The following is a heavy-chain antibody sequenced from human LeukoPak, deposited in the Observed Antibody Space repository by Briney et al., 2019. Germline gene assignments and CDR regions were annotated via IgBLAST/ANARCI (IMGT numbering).Heavy chain of an antibody. D-gene: IGHD6-19*01. J-gene: IGHJ5*02. CDR1: GGSFSGYY. V-gene: IGHV4-34*01. Sequence: PSETLSLTCAVYGGSFSGYYWSWIRQPPGKGLEWIGEINHSGSTNYNPSFKSRVTISVDTSKNQFSLKLSSVTAADTAVYYCARVGNGWYTRKWFDPWGQGTLVTVSS. CDR3: ARVGNGWYTRKWFDP. CDR2: INHSGST.